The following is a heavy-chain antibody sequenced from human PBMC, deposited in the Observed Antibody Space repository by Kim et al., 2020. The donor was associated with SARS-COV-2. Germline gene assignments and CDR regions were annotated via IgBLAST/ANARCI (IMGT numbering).Heavy chain of an antibody. CDR1: GGSFSGYY. J-gene: IGHJ5*02. CDR2: INHSGST. D-gene: IGHD6-19*01. CDR3: ARVKVAGRVDGDLNPPNNWFDP. Sequence: SETLSLTCAVYGGSFSGYYWSWIRQPPGKGLEWIGEINHSGSTNYNPSLKSRVTISVDTSKNQFSLKLSSVTAADTAVYYCARVKVAGRVDGDLNPPNNWFDPWGHGTLVTVSS. V-gene: IGHV4-34*01.